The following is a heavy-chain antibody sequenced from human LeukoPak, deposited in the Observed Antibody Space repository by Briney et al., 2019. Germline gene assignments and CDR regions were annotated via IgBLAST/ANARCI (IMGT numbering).Heavy chain of an antibody. D-gene: IGHD4-17*01. CDR2: LNDSET. CDR3: ARQVDPYRDYCTFYYSGLDV. V-gene: IGHV4-59*08. CDR1: GGSMSNYY. J-gene: IGHJ6*02. Sequence: SESLSLTCTVSGGSMSNYYWNWIRQSPGRGLEWIGNLNDSETTYTPSVTVRVTILLATARNQFSLSLNSMTAADTAVYYCARQVDPYRDYCTFYYSGLDVWGHGTTVTVS.